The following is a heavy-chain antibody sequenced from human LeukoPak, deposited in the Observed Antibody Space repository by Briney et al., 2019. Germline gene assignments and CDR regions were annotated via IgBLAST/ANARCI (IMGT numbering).Heavy chain of an antibody. V-gene: IGHV3-20*04. CDR1: GFTFDDYG. J-gene: IGHJ3*02. Sequence: GPGGSLRLSCAASGFTFDDYGMSWVRQAPGKGLEWVSGIIWNGGSTVYADSVKGRFTISRDNAKSSLYLQMNSLRAEDTALYYCASGPRYYYDSSGYNDAFDIWGQGTMVTVSS. CDR2: IIWNGGST. D-gene: IGHD3-22*01. CDR3: ASGPRYYYDSSGYNDAFDI.